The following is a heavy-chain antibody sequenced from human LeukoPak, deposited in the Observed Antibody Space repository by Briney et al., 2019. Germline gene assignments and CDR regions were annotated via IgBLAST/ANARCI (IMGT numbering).Heavy chain of an antibody. CDR3: ARPGYDSSGYPAYYFDY. CDR2: ISAYNGNT. CDR1: GYTFTGYY. D-gene: IGHD3-22*01. Sequence: ASVKVSCKASGYTFTGYYMHWVRQAPGQGLEWMGWISAYNGNTNYAQKLQGRVTMTTDTSTSTAYMELRSLRSDDTAVYYCARPGYDSSGYPAYYFDYWGQGTLVTVSS. J-gene: IGHJ4*02. V-gene: IGHV1-18*04.